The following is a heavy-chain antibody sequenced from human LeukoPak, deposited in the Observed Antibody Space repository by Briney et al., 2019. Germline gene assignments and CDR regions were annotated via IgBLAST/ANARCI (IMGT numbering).Heavy chain of an antibody. Sequence: ASVKVSFKASGYTFNNYGINWVRQAPGQGLEWMGWISTYKGYTNYAQKFQGRVTITADKSTSTAYMELSSLRSEDTAVYYCASSNGYSSGWYLPITDYWGQGTLVTVSS. CDR2: ISTYKGYT. CDR3: ASSNGYSSGWYLPITDY. J-gene: IGHJ4*02. CDR1: GYTFNNYG. V-gene: IGHV1-18*01. D-gene: IGHD6-19*01.